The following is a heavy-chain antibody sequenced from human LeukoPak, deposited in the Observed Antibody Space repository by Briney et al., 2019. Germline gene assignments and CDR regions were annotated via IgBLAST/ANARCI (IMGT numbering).Heavy chain of an antibody. V-gene: IGHV3-30*02. Sequence: PGGSLRLSCAASGFTFSSYGMHWVRQAPGKGLEWVAFIRYDGSNKCYADSVKGRFTISRDNSKNTLYLQMNSLRAEDTAVYYCAKISGHTYYDFWSGYYTSDYWGQGTLSPSPQ. CDR3: AKISGHTYYDFWSGYYTSDY. CDR2: IRYDGSNK. D-gene: IGHD3-3*01. J-gene: IGHJ4*02. CDR1: GFTFSSYG.